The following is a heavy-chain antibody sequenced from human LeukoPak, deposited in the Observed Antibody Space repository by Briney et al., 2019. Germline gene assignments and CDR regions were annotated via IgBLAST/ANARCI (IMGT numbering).Heavy chain of an antibody. CDR2: ISSNGGST. Sequence: PGGSLRLSCSASGFTFSSYAMHWVRQAPGKGLEYVSAISSNGGSTYYADSVKGRFTISRDNSKNTLYLQMSSLRAEDTAVYYCVKDRLTSMIVVADAFGIWGQGTMVTVSS. D-gene: IGHD3-22*01. J-gene: IGHJ3*02. V-gene: IGHV3-64D*06. CDR3: VKDRLTSMIVVADAFGI. CDR1: GFTFSSYA.